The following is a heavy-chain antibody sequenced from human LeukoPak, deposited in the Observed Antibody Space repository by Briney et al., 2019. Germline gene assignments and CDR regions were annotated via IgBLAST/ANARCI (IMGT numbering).Heavy chain of an antibody. J-gene: IGHJ5*02. Sequence: GGSLRLSCAASGFTFSSYSMIWVRQAPGKGVEWVSSISSSSSYIYYADSVKGRFTISRDNVKNPLYLQMNSLRAEDTAVYYCAQTGTVREIFGAFWFDPWGQGTLVTVPS. CDR1: GFTFSSYS. V-gene: IGHV3-21*01. CDR2: ISSSSSYI. D-gene: IGHD3-3*01. CDR3: AQTGTVREIFGAFWFDP.